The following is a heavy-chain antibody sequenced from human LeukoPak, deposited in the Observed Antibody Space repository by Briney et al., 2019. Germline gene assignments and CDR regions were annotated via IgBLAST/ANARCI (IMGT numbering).Heavy chain of an antibody. Sequence: PSETLSLTCTVSGGSISSYYWSWIRQPPGKGLEWIGYIYYSGSTNYNPSLKSRVTISVDTSKNQFSLKLSSVTAADTAVYYCARGRGRVNFGTFDFWGQGTMVTVSS. V-gene: IGHV4-59*01. J-gene: IGHJ3*01. D-gene: IGHD3-10*01. CDR3: ARGRGRVNFGTFDF. CDR1: GGSISSYY. CDR2: IYYSGST.